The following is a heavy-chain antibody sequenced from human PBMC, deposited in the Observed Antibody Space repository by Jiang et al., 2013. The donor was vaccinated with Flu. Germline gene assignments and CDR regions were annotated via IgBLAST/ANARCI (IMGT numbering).Heavy chain of an antibody. D-gene: IGHD3-22*01. Sequence: TFSSYAMSWVRQAPGKGLEWVSAISGSGGSTYYADSVKGRFTISRDNSKNTLYLQMNSLRAEDTAVYYCAKDLYYYDSSGYPDGYYFDYWGQGTLVTVSS. CDR1: TFSSYA. V-gene: IGHV3-23*01. J-gene: IGHJ4*02. CDR2: ISGSGGST. CDR3: AKDLYYYDSSGYPDGYYFDY.